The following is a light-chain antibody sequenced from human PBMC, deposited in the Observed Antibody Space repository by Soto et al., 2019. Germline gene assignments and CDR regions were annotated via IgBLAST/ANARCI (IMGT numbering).Light chain of an antibody. CDR3: GSHAVGSTLI. CDR2: DVT. V-gene: IGLV2-14*03. J-gene: IGLJ2*01. Sequence: QSVLTQPASVSGSPGQSTTISCTGTSSDVGGYNEVSWYQQRPGKAPKLMMYDVTNRPSGVSNRFSGSKSGNTASLTISGLQAEDEAYYYCGSHAVGSTLIFGGGTKLTVL. CDR1: SSDVGGYNE.